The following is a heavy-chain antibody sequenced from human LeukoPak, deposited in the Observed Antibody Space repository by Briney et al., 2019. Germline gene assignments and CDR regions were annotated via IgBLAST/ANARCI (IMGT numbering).Heavy chain of an antibody. J-gene: IGHJ3*02. Sequence: WETLSLTCTVSGGSISSYYWNWIRQPPGKGLEWIGYIYYSGDTNYNPSLKSRVTISLDTFKNQFSLKLSSVTAADTAVYYCAGASLYYDSSGQRTFDIWGQGTMVTVSS. V-gene: IGHV4-59*01. D-gene: IGHD3-22*01. CDR2: IYYSGDT. CDR3: AGASLYYDSSGQRTFDI. CDR1: GGSISSYY.